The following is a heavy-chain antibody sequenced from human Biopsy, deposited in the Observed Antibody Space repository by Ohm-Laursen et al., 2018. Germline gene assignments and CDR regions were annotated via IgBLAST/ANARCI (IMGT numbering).Heavy chain of an antibody. D-gene: IGHD3-10*01. CDR2: INSDGTQK. V-gene: IGHV3-7*01. CDR1: GFAFSRSW. J-gene: IGHJ4*02. Sequence: SLRLSCVASGFAFSRSWMSWLRQTPGKGLEWVANINSDGTQKFYVDSVQGRFTISRNNTGNSVSLQMNSLRVDDTAVYFCARDPGWGALDYWGRGTLVTVSS. CDR3: ARDPGWGALDY.